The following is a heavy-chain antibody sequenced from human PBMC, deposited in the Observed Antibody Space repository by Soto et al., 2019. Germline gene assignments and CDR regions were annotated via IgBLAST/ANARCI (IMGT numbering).Heavy chain of an antibody. V-gene: IGHV3-33*01. CDR3: AREGARNDYGDYTPLEYYYGMDV. CDR2: LWYDGSNK. D-gene: IGHD4-17*01. Sequence: GGSLRLSCAASGFTFSSYGMHWVRQAPGKGLEWVAVLWYDGSNKYYADSVKGRFTISRDNSKNTLYLQMNSLRAEDTAVYYCAREGARNDYGDYTPLEYYYGMDVWGQGTTVTVSS. CDR1: GFTFSSYG. J-gene: IGHJ6*02.